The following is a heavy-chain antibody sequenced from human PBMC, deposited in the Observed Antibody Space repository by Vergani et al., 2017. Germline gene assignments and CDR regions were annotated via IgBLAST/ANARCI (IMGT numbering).Heavy chain of an antibody. D-gene: IGHD6-19*01. Sequence: QVQLQQWGAGLLKPSETLSLTCAVYGGSFSGYYWSWIRQPPGKGLEWIGEINHSGSTNYNPSLKSRVTISVDTSKNQFSLKLSSVTAAATAVYYCARGRYSSGWYGEWFDPWGQGTLVTVSS. CDR3: ARGRYSSGWYGEWFDP. J-gene: IGHJ5*02. CDR2: INHSGST. V-gene: IGHV4-34*01. CDR1: GGSFSGYY.